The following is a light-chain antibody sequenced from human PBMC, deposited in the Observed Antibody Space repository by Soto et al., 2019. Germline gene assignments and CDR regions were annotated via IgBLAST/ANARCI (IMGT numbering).Light chain of an antibody. CDR2: DAS. CDR3: QQRSKWPCT. CDR1: QSVSSY. V-gene: IGKV3-11*01. J-gene: IGKJ1*01. Sequence: EIVLTQSPATLSLSPGERATLYCRASQSVSSYLAWYQQNPGQAPRLLIYDASNRSTGIPAMFSGSVSGTDFTLTISRLWPEDFAIYYCQQRSKWPCTFVQGNTGEI.